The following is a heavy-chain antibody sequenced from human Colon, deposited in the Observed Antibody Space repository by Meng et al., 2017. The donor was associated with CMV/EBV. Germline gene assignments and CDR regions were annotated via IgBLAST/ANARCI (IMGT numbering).Heavy chain of an antibody. CDR1: GFTVSCRY. D-gene: IGHD1-14*01. V-gene: IGHV3-66*01. J-gene: IGHJ4*02. Sequence: EVQLVESGGGLVQPGGCLRLSCAASGFTVSCRYMNWVRQAPGKTLEWVSLIYGATTTYYPDSVKGRLIVSRDKYTNAVCLQMNRLRGEDTAVSYCARDTKGATTTCPFDSWGQGTLVTVSS. CDR3: ARDTKGATTTCPFDS. CDR2: IYGATTT.